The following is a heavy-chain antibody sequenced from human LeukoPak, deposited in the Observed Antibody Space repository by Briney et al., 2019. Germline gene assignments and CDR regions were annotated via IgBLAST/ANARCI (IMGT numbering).Heavy chain of an antibody. Sequence: ASVKVSCKASGYTFTGYYMHWVRQAPGQGLEWMGWISAYNGNTNYAQKLQGRVTMTTDTSTSTAYMELRSLRSDDTAVYYCASCSGGSCPYYYYYMDVWGKGTTVTVSS. V-gene: IGHV1-18*04. CDR3: ASCSGGSCPYYYYYMDV. CDR1: GYTFTGYY. D-gene: IGHD2-15*01. J-gene: IGHJ6*03. CDR2: ISAYNGNT.